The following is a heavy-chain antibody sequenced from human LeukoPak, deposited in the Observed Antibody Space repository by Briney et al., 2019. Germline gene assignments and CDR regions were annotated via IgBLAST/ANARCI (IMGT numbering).Heavy chain of an antibody. V-gene: IGHV3-33*01. D-gene: IGHD2-21*02. J-gene: IGHJ3*02. CDR3: ARGDSGAFDI. CDR2: IWYDGSYK. CDR1: GFTFSNYA. Sequence: GGSLRLSCAASGFTFSNYAMHWVRQAPGKGLEWMAIIWYDGSYKYYADSVKGRFTISRDNSKNTLYLQVNSLTAEDTAVYYCARGDSGAFDIWGHGTMVTDSS.